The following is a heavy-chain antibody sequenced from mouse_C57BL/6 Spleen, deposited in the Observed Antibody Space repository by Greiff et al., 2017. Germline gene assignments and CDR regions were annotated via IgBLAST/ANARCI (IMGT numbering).Heavy chain of an antibody. CDR3: ARGGYDGWFAY. CDR2: ISSGSSTI. J-gene: IGHJ3*01. D-gene: IGHD2-2*01. V-gene: IGHV5-17*01. CDR1: GFTFSDYG. Sequence: DVKLVESGGGLVKPGGSLKLSCAASGFTFSDYGMHWVRQAPEKGLEWVAYISSGSSTIYYADTVKGRFTISRDNAKNTLFLQMTSLRSEDTAMYYCARGGYDGWFAYWGQGTLVTVSA.